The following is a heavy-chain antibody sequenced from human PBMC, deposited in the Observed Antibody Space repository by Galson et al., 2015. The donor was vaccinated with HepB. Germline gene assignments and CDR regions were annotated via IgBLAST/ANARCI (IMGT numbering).Heavy chain of an antibody. J-gene: IGHJ4*02. V-gene: IGHV2-5*01. CDR1: GFSLSTSGVG. Sequence: PALVKPTQTLTLTCTFPGFSLSTSGVGVGWIRQPPGKALDWLALMYWYDDKRYSPSLKSRLTITKDTSENQVVLTLTNLDPVDTATYYCVRFWLSGGRWYDYWGPGSLGTASS. CDR2: MYWYDDK. CDR3: VRFWLSGGRWYDY. D-gene: IGHD2-15*01.